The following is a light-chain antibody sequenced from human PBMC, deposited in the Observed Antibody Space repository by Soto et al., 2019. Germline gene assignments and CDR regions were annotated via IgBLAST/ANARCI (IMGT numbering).Light chain of an antibody. CDR3: QQYNNRPAIT. J-gene: IGKJ5*01. CDR1: QSVRSN. CDR2: GAA. V-gene: IGKV3D-15*01. Sequence: EIVMTQSPATLSVSPGERATLSCRASQSVRSNFAWYQQKPGQAPRLLIYGAATRATGIPAGISGSGSGTEFTLTISSLQSEDYAVYYCQQYNNRPAITFGQGTRMAIK.